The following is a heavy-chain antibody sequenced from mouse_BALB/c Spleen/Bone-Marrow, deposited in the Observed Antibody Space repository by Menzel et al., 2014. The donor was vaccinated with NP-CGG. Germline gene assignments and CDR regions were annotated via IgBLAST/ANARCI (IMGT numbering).Heavy chain of an antibody. V-gene: IGHV14-3*02. D-gene: IGHD2-4*01. Sequence: VQLQQSGAELVKPGASVKLSCTASGFNIKDTYMHWVKQRPEQGLEWIGRIDPANGNTKYDPKFQGKATITADTSSNTAYLQLSSLTSEDTAVYYCATMITSYWYFDVWGAGTTVTVSS. CDR2: IDPANGNT. CDR1: GFNIKDTY. J-gene: IGHJ1*01. CDR3: ATMITSYWYFDV.